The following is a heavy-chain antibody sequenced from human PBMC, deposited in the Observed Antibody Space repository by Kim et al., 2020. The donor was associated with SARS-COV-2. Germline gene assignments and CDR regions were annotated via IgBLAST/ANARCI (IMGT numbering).Heavy chain of an antibody. CDR1: GYMFSTHG. J-gene: IGHJ4*02. CDR3: ARGSAWPKIDY. V-gene: IGHV1-18*04. CDR2: VNPNNGNT. Sequence: ASVKVSCKAFGYMFSTHGITWLRQAPGQGLEYMGWVNPNNGNTEYAHKFQGRVTMTTDTSTRTAYMHLWSLTGDDTAVYYCARGSAWPKIDYWGQGTLVTVSS. D-gene: IGHD6-25*01.